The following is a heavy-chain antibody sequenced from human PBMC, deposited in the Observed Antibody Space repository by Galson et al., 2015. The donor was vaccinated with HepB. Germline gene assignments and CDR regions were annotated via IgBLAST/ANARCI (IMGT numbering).Heavy chain of an antibody. Sequence: SRAEVKNPGESLRISCEGSGYTFTNYWITWVRRVPGKGLEWLGRIDPSDSYSNYNPSFEGHVTISVDTSIATAYLQWSSLTASDTAVYYCARRYCSSSSCSGAHFFYYGLDVWGQGTTVTVSS. V-gene: IGHV5-10-1*01. J-gene: IGHJ6*02. CDR1: GYTFTNYW. CDR2: IDPSDSYS. CDR3: ARRYCSSSSCSGAHFFYYGLDV. D-gene: IGHD2-2*01.